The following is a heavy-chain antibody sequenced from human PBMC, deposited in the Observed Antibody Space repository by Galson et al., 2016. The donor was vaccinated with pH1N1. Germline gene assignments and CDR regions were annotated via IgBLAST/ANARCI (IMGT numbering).Heavy chain of an antibody. CDR3: ARILRTVVFDY. J-gene: IGHJ4*02. CDR2: ISAYSGAT. V-gene: IGHV1-18*01. CDR1: GYTFSIYG. D-gene: IGHD4-23*01. Sequence: SVKVSCKASGYTFSIYGVTWVRQAPGQGLEWMGWISAYSGATDYAQKFQGGTVIMTTDTSTSTAYMELSRLTSDDTAVYYCARILRTVVFDYWGQGTLVTVSS.